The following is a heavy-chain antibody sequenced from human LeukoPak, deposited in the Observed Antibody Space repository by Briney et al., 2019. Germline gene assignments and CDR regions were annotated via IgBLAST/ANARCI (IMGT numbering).Heavy chain of an antibody. D-gene: IGHD2-2*01. V-gene: IGHV4-34*01. CDR2: INHSGST. CDR1: GGSFSGYY. Sequence: SETLSLTCAVYGGSFSGYYWSWIRQPPGKGLEWIGEINHSGSTNYNPSLKSRVTISVDTSKNQFSLKLSSVTAADTGVYYCARRGGYCSGTSCYFSHYYYYYMDVWGKGTTVTVSS. CDR3: ARRGGYCSGTSCYFSHYYYYYMDV. J-gene: IGHJ6*03.